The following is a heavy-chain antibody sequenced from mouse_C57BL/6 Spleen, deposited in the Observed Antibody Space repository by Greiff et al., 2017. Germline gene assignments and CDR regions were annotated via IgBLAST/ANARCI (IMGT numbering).Heavy chain of an antibody. CDR3: AKTRSLYDYDVGFAY. Sequence: VQLQQSGPGLVQPSQSLSITCTVSGFSLTSYGVHWVRQSPGKGLEWLGVIWRGGSTDYNAAFMSRLSITKDNSKSQVFFKMNSLQADDTAIYYCAKTRSLYDYDVGFAYWSQGTLVTVSA. V-gene: IGHV2-5*01. J-gene: IGHJ3*01. CDR2: IWRGGST. D-gene: IGHD2-4*01. CDR1: GFSLTSYG.